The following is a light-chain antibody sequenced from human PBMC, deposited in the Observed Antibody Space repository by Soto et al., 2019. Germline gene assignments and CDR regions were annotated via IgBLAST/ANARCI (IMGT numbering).Light chain of an antibody. V-gene: IGLV2-14*03. CDR3: SSWTTSTTML. J-gene: IGLJ2*01. Sequence: QSVLTQPASVSGSPGQSITISCTGTSSDIGAYNFVSWYHQHPGKAPKLMLYDVNIRPSGVSNRFSGSNSGNTASLNISWLQAEDAADYYFSSWTTSTTMLFGVGTPLTVL. CDR2: DVN. CDR1: SSDIGAYNF.